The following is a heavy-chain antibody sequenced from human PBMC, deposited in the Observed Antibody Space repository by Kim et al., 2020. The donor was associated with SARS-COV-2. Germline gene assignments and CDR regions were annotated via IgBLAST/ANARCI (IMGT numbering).Heavy chain of an antibody. D-gene: IGHD6-19*01. V-gene: IGHV1-18*04. Sequence: ASVKVSCKASGYTFTSYGISWVRQAPGQGLEWMGWISAYNGNTNYVQKLQGRVTMTTDTSTSTAYMELRSLRSDDTAVYYCARDLRQWLGLYYFDYWGQGTLVTVSS. CDR1: GYTFTSYG. J-gene: IGHJ4*02. CDR3: ARDLRQWLGLYYFDY. CDR2: ISAYNGNT.